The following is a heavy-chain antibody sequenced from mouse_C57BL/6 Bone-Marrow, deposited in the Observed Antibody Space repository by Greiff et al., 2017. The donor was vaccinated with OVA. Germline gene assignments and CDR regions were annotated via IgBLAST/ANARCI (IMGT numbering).Heavy chain of an antibody. V-gene: IGHV3-6*01. CDR3: AREGAITTVGAY. CDR1: GYSITSGYY. J-gene: IGHJ3*01. CDR2: ISYDGSN. D-gene: IGHD1-1*01. Sequence: EVQLQESGPGLVKLSQSRSLTGSVTGYSITSGYYWNWIRQFPGNKLEWMGYISYDGSNNYNPSLKNRISITRDTSKNQFFLKLNSVTTEDTATYYCAREGAITTVGAYWGQGTLVTVSA.